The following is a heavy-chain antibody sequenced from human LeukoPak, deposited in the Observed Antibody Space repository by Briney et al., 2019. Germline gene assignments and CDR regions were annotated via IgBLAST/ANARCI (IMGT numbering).Heavy chain of an antibody. J-gene: IGHJ4*02. CDR3: VRHPSSGRKVPQFDY. V-gene: IGHV4-59*08. Sequence: PSETLSLTCTVSGGSISSYYWSWIRQPPGKGLEWIGYIYYNGNSGSTNYNPALKSRVTISVDTSRNQFSLKLSSVTAADAALYYCVRHPSSGRKVPQFDYWGQGTLVTVSS. D-gene: IGHD6-19*01. CDR2: IYYNGNSGST. CDR1: GGSISSYY.